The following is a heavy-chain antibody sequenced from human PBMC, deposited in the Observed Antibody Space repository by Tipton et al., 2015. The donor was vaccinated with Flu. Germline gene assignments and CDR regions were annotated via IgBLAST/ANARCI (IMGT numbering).Heavy chain of an antibody. J-gene: IGHJ4*02. Sequence: SLRLSCAASGFTFSSYEMNWVRQAPGKGLEWVSYISGSGRNTYYGDSVRGRFTISRDNAKNSLYLQMNSLRAEDTAVYYCARYGRAVGSFDYWGQGSPVTVSS. CDR1: GFTFSSYE. V-gene: IGHV3-48*03. CDR2: ISGSGRNT. CDR3: ARYGRAVGSFDY. D-gene: IGHD3-10*01.